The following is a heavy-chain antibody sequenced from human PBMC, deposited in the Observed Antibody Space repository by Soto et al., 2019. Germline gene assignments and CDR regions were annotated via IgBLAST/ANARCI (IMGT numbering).Heavy chain of an antibody. CDR2: ISSSGLTT. D-gene: IGHD6-13*01. Sequence: GGSLRLSCPASGFTFRLYEMHWVRQAPGKGLEWVSYISSSGLTTYYADFAEGRFTISRDNAKDSLYLHLNSLRVGDTAVYYCARAGTRGDWWGLGTQVTVSS. CDR1: GFTFRLYE. V-gene: IGHV3-48*03. CDR3: ARAGTRGDW. J-gene: IGHJ4*02.